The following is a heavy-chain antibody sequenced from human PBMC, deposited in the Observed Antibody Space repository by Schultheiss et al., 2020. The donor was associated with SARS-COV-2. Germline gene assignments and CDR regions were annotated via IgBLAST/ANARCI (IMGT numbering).Heavy chain of an antibody. J-gene: IGHJ4*02. CDR3: TTSLLSISTVTSRHDDY. CDR1: GGSFSGYY. D-gene: IGHD4-17*01. CDR2: IYYSGSA. Sequence: ETLSLTCAVYGGSFSGYYWSWIRQPPGKGLEWIGYIYYSGSANYNPSLKSRVTISVDTSKNQFSLKLSSVTAVDTAVYYCTTSLLSISTVTSRHDDYWGQGTLVTVSS. V-gene: IGHV4-59*08.